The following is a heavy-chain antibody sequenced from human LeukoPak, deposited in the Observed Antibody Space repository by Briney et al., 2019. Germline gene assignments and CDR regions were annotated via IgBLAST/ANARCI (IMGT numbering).Heavy chain of an antibody. V-gene: IGHV1-24*01. J-gene: IGHJ4*02. CDR3: ARGYCSSTNCYSQASTWYDY. CDR1: GYTLTEVA. D-gene: IGHD2-2*01. Sequence: ASVKVSCKVSGYTLTEVAIHWVRQAPGKGLEWMWGFDVDQLKHVHAQNFQGRLIMTEDTSAETAYMELRSLRSDDTAVYYCARGYCSSTNCYSQASTWYDYWGQGTLVTVSS. CDR2: FDVDQLKH.